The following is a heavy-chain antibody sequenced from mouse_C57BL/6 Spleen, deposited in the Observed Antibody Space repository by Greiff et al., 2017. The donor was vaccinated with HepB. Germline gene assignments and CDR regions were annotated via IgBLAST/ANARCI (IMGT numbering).Heavy chain of an antibody. CDR1: GYTFTDYY. CDR3: ASNYGSSHFDY. D-gene: IGHD1-1*01. Sequence: VQLQQSGPELVKPGASVKISCKASGYTFTDYYMNWVKQSHGKSLEWIGDINPNNGGTSYNQKFKGKATLTVDKSSSTAYMELRSLTSEDSAVYYCASNYGSSHFDYWGQGTTLTVSS. CDR2: INPNNGGT. V-gene: IGHV1-26*01. J-gene: IGHJ2*01.